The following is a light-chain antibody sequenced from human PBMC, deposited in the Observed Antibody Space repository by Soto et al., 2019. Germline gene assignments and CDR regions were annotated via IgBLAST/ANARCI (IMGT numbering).Light chain of an antibody. CDR3: SSYTSSTGYV. V-gene: IGLV2-14*01. J-gene: IGLJ1*01. CDR1: SSDVGGYNY. Sequence: QSVLTQPACVSGSPGQSITISCTGTSSDVGGYNYVSWYQQHPGKAPKLMIYEVSNRPSGVSNRFSGSKSGNTASLTISGLQAEDEADYYCSSYTSSTGYVFGTGTKVTVL. CDR2: EVS.